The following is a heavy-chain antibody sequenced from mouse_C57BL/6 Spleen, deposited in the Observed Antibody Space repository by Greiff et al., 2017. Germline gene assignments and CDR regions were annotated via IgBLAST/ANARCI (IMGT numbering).Heavy chain of an antibody. CDR3: AREDYGNYEAMDY. CDR2: ISNGGGST. V-gene: IGHV5-12*01. J-gene: IGHJ4*01. D-gene: IGHD2-1*01. Sequence: EVKVVESGGGLVQPGGSLKLSCAASGFTFSDYYMYWVRQTPEKRLEWVAYISNGGGSTYYPDTVKGRFTISRDNAKNTLYLQMSRLKSEDTAMYYCAREDYGNYEAMDYWGQGTSVTVSS. CDR1: GFTFSDYY.